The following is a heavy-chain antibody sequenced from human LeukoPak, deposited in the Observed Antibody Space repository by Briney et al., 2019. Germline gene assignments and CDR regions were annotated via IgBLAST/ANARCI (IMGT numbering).Heavy chain of an antibody. CDR1: GYTFTDYY. CDR3: AREYYDSSAYNQGAIDY. CDR2: INPNSGGT. V-gene: IGHV1-2*02. Sequence: VASVKVSCQASGYTFTDYYMHWVRQAPGQGLEWLGWINPNSGGTNYAQKFQGRVTMARDTSISTAYMELSRLRSDDTAVYYCAREYYDSSAYNQGAIDYWGQGTLVTVS. D-gene: IGHD3-22*01. J-gene: IGHJ4*02.